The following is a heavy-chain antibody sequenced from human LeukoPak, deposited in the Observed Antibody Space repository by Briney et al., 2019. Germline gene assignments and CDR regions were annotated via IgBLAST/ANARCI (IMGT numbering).Heavy chain of an antibody. Sequence: SETLSLTCTVSGGSVSSGSYYWSWIRQPPGKGLEWIGYIYYSGSTNYNPSLKSRVTISVDTSKNQFSLKLSSVTAADTAVYYCASMSLAHDYGGNSPFLDYWGQGTLATVSS. CDR1: GGSVSSGSYY. V-gene: IGHV4-61*01. CDR3: ASMSLAHDYGGNSPFLDY. D-gene: IGHD4-23*01. CDR2: IYYSGST. J-gene: IGHJ4*02.